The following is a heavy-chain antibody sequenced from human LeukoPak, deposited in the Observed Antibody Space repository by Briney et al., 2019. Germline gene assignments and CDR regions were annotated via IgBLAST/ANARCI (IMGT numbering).Heavy chain of an antibody. CDR3: ARERLVGWGDDACDI. CDR1: GYSFTSYY. CDR2: INPSGGST. Sequence: ASVKVSCKASGYSFTSYYMNWGRQAPGQGLEWMGTINPSGGSTSYAQKFQGRVTMTRDTSTSTVYLELSSLRFEDTAVYYCARERLVGWGDDACDIGGQGTMVTVSS. J-gene: IGHJ3*02. D-gene: IGHD3-9*01. V-gene: IGHV1-46*01.